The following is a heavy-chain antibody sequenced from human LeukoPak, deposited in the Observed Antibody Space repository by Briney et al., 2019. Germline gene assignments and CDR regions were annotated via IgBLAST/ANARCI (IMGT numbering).Heavy chain of an antibody. D-gene: IGHD1-7*01. J-gene: IGHJ6*03. CDR3: ARGAAGWNYHYYYYMDV. Sequence: ASVKVSCKASGYTFTGYYMHWVRQAPGQGLEWMGWINPNSGGTNYAQKFQGRVTITRNTSISTAYMELSSLRSEDTAVYYCARGAAGWNYHYYYYMDVWGKGTTVTVSS. CDR1: GYTFTGYY. CDR2: INPNSGGT. V-gene: IGHV1-2*02.